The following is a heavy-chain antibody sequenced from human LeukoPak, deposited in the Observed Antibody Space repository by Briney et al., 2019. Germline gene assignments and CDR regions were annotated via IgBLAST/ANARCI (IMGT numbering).Heavy chain of an antibody. CDR2: ISGSGIST. J-gene: IGHJ4*02. D-gene: IGHD7-27*01. V-gene: IGHV3-23*01. Sequence: GGSLRLSCAAAGFTFSDYGMNWVRQAPGKGLEWVSGISGSGISTYYADSVKGRFTISRDNSKNTLYLQMNSLRAEDTAVYYCARDGDWGRYDHWGQGTLVIVSS. CDR1: GFTFSDYG. CDR3: ARDGDWGRYDH.